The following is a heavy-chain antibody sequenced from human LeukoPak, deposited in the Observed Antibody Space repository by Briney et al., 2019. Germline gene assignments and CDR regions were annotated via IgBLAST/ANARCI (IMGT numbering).Heavy chain of an antibody. V-gene: IGHV3-30*18. CDR3: AKDLGIVVVPAAIAGFDY. Sequence: GGSLRLSCAAYGFTFSTYGMHWVRQAPGKGLEWVAVISYDGTNRYYADSVKGRFTISRDNSKNTLDLQMNSLRAEDTAVYYCAKDLGIVVVPAAIAGFDYWGQGTLVTVSS. CDR2: ISYDGTNR. D-gene: IGHD2-2*03. CDR1: GFTFSTYG. J-gene: IGHJ4*02.